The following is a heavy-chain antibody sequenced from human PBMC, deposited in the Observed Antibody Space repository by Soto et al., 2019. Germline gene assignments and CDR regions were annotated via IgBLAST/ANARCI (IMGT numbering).Heavy chain of an antibody. CDR2: INPNSGGT. CDR1: GYTFTGYY. D-gene: IGHD5-12*01. Sequence: ASVKVSCKASGYTFTGYYMHWVRQAPGQGLEWMGWINPNSGGTNYAQKFQGWVTMTRDTSISTAYMELSRLRSDDTAVYYCARGTISPGSGYDYNYFDYWGQGTRVTVSS. CDR3: ARGTISPGSGYDYNYFDY. J-gene: IGHJ4*02. V-gene: IGHV1-2*04.